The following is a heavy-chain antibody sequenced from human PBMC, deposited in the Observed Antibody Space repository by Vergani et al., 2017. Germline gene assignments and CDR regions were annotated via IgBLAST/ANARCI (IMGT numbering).Heavy chain of an antibody. CDR2: IRPYTGHT. V-gene: IGHV1-18*01. CDR1: RHTFQTYG. CDR3: ARVAATMVRGVINYYGMDV. D-gene: IGHD3-10*01. J-gene: IGHJ6*02. Sequence: QVQLVQSGAELKKPGASVSVSCKGSRHTFQTYGISWVRQAPGKGLEWMAWIRPYTGHTIYAQKFQDRVTMTADTSTNTAYMELSSLRSEDTAVYYCARVAATMVRGVINYYGMDVWGQGTTVTVSS.